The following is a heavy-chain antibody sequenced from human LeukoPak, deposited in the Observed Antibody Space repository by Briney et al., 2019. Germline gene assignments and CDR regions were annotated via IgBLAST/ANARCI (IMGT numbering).Heavy chain of an antibody. J-gene: IGHJ4*02. D-gene: IGHD6-13*01. CDR2: IKQDGSEK. CDR3: ARESASYSSSWHAFDY. Sequence: PGGSLRLSCAASGFTFSSYWMSWVRQAPGKGLEWVANIKQDGSEKYYVDSVKGRSTISRDNAKNSLYLQMNSLRAEDTAVYYCARESASYSSSWHAFDYWGQGTLVTVSS. CDR1: GFTFSSYW. V-gene: IGHV3-7*01.